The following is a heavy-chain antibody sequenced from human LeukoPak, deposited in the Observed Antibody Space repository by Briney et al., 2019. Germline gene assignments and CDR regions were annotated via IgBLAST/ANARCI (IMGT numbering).Heavy chain of an antibody. CDR1: GFTFSTYA. J-gene: IGHJ4*02. V-gene: IGHV3-30-3*01. D-gene: IGHD2-2*01. Sequence: GRSLRLSCAASGFTFSTYAMHWVRQAPGKGLEWVAVISYDGSNRYADSVKGRFTTSRDSSRHTVYLQMNSLRDEDTAVYYCARDQGYCTTTSCYSIGGYFDYWGQGTLVTVSS. CDR3: ARDQGYCTTTSCYSIGGYFDY. CDR2: ISYDGSNR.